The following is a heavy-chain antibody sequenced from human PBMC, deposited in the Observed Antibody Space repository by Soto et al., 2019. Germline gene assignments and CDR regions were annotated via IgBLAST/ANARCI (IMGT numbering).Heavy chain of an antibody. V-gene: IGHV4-4*02. CDR3: ARRYSSSWRGGFDY. J-gene: IGHJ4*02. CDR1: DGYISSNW. D-gene: IGHD6-6*01. CDR2: IYHSGST. Sequence: SLTQSLSCTVSDGYISSNWWSWVRQPPGKGLEWIGEIYHSGSTNYNPSLKSRVTISVDKSKNQFSLKLSSVTAADTAVYYCARRYSSSWRGGFDYWGKGTLVTVSS.